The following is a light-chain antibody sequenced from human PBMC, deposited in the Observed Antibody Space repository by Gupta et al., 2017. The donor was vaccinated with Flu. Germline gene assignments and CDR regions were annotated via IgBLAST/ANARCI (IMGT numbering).Light chain of an antibody. J-gene: IGKJ2*01. V-gene: IGKV3-20*01. CDR3: QQYANSPLT. CDR2: GTS. CDR1: QSVTSGN. Sequence: EIVLTQSPGTLSLSPGERATLSCRASQSVTSGNLAWHQQKPGQAPRLLIYGTSSRARGIPDSFSGSGSGTDFTLTISRLEPEDFAVYYCQQYANSPLTFGQGTKLEI.